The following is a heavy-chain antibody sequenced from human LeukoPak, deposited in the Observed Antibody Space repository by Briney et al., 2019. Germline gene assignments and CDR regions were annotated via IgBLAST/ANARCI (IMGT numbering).Heavy chain of an antibody. D-gene: IGHD4-23*01. CDR3: ARAQLLRLENFLDY. CDR2: ISRGGSDI. V-gene: IGHV3-48*03. CDR1: GFTSSNYE. Sequence: GGSLRLSCAATGFTSSNYEMNWVRQAPGQGLEWVSYISRGGSDIYYADSVKGRFTISSDNAKNSVYLQMNSLRAEDTAVYYCARAQLLRLENFLDYWGQGTLVTVSS. J-gene: IGHJ4*02.